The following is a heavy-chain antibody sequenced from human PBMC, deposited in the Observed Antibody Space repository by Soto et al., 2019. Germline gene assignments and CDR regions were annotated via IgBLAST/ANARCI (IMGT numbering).Heavy chain of an antibody. D-gene: IGHD2-2*01. V-gene: IGHV3-23*01. J-gene: IGHJ4*02. CDR2: ITGSDGNT. CDR3: AKTVSTTWAFDY. Sequence: GGSLRLSCAASGFTFSSYAMSWVRQAPGKGLEWVLAITGSDGNTYYADSVKGRFTISRDNSKNTLYLQMNSLRADDTAVYYCAKTVSTTWAFDYWGQGTLVTVSS. CDR1: GFTFSSYA.